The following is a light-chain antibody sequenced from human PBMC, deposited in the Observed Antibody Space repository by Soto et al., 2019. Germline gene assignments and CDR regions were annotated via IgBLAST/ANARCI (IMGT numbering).Light chain of an antibody. CDR1: QPVYTW. J-gene: IGKJ2*01. V-gene: IGKV1-5*03. Sequence: DIQMTQSPSTLSASIGDRVTITCRASQPVYTWLAWYQQKPGTAPKLLIYEASTLHSGVPSRFRGSGSGTEFNLVISRLQPDDLATYYCQQYSSYSPYTFGQGTKVEI. CDR3: QQYSSYSPYT. CDR2: EAS.